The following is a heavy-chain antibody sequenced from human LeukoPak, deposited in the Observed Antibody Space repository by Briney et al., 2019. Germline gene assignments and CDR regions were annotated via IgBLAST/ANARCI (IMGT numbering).Heavy chain of an antibody. J-gene: IGHJ4*02. CDR3: AKVEWSGWSIDY. D-gene: IGHD6-19*01. CDR2: ISGSGGST. CDR1: GFTFSSYA. V-gene: IGHV3-23*01. Sequence: PGGSLRLSCAASGFTFSSYAMSWVRQAPGKGLEWVAAISGSGGSTYCADSVKGRFTISRDNSKNTLYLQMNSLRAEDTAVYYCAKVEWSGWSIDYWGQGTLVTVSS.